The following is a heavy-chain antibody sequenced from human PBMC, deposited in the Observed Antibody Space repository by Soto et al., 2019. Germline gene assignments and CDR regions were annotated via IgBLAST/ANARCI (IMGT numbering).Heavy chain of an antibody. J-gene: IGHJ2*01. CDR3: ASEGRSGSPHWYFNV. CDR1: GGSISSGGYS. Sequence: QLQLQESGSGLVKPSQTLSLTCAVSGGSISSGGYSWSWLRQPPGKGLEWIGYIFHSGSTYYNPSLKSRVTTSVAGPTHHFSLELSSVTAADTAVYYCASEGRSGSPHWYFNVWGRGTLVTVSS. D-gene: IGHD1-26*01. CDR2: IFHSGST. V-gene: IGHV4-30-2*01.